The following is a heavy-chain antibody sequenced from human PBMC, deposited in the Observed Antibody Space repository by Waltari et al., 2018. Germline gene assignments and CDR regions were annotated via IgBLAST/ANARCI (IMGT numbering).Heavy chain of an antibody. CDR1: GGTFSSYA. CDR2: SIASFGTA. CDR3: ARQWWKMGSSRRDPSFPI. Sequence: QVQLVQSGAEVKKPGSSVKVSCKASGGTFSSYAISWVRQAPGQGLEWMGRSIASFGTANYAQKCQGRVTITADKSTSTAYMELSSVTAADTAVYYCARQWWKMGSSRRDPSFPIWGQGTMVTVSS. J-gene: IGHJ3*02. V-gene: IGHV1-69*08. D-gene: IGHD6-13*01.